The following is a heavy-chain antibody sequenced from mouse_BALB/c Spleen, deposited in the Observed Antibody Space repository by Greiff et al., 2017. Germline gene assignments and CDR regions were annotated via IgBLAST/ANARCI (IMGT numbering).Heavy chain of an antibody. V-gene: IGHV5-4*02. J-gene: IGHJ3*01. D-gene: IGHD1-1*01. CDR3: ARERAITTVVPAY. CDR2: ISDGGSYT. Sequence: EVKVVESGGGLVKPGGSLKLSCAASGFTFSDYYMYWVRQTPEKRLEWVATISDGGSYTYYPDSVKGRFTISRDNAKNNLYLQMSSLKSEDTAMYYCARERAITTVVPAYWGQGTLVTVSA. CDR1: GFTFSDYY.